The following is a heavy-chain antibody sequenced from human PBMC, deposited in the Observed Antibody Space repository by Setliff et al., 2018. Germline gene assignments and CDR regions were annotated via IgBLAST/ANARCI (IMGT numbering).Heavy chain of an antibody. CDR3: ARGDSSGNNYPVLDY. CDR2: IFSRGSM. J-gene: IGHJ4*02. D-gene: IGHD1-26*01. CDR1: GGSISSGSNY. Sequence: KPSETLSLTCTVSGGSISSGSNYWTWIRQSAERGLEWIGQIFSRGSMNYRPSLSSRVTISADSSKNQFSLQLVSVAASDTAVYYCARGDSSGNNYPVLDYWGQGILVTVSS. V-gene: IGHV4-61*09.